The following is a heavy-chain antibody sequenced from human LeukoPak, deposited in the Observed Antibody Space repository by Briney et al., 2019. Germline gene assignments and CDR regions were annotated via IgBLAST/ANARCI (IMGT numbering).Heavy chain of an antibody. J-gene: IGHJ4*02. CDR1: GGSISSSSYY. CDR3: ARVGYDTSGYSNY. V-gene: IGHV4-39*07. D-gene: IGHD3-22*01. Sequence: SETLSLTCTVSGGSISSSSYYWGWIRQPPGKGLEWIGSIHYSGSTYYNPSLKSRVTISVDTSKNQFSLKLRPVTAADTAVYYCARVGYDTSGYSNYWGQGTLVTVSS. CDR2: IHYSGST.